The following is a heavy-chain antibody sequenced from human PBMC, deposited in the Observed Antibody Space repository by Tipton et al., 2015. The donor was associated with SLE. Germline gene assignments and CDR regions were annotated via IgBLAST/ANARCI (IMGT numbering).Heavy chain of an antibody. CDR2: TLTSGAT. D-gene: IGHD7-27*01. V-gene: IGHV4-61*09. CDR1: GGSVTSGNYY. Sequence: TLSLTCTVSGGSVTSGNYYWTWIRQPAGKGLEWIGHTLTSGATNYNPSLKSRVTISVDTSKNQFSLNLSSVTAADTAVYYCASGDDLPYYFEYWGQGTLVTVSS. CDR3: ASGDDLPYYFEY. J-gene: IGHJ4*02.